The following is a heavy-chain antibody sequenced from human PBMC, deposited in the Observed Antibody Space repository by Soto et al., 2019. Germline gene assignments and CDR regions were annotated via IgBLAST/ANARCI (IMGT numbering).Heavy chain of an antibody. Sequence: SETLSLTCTVSGGSISSSSYYWGWIRQPPGKGLEWIGSIYYSGSTYYNPSLKSRVTISVDTSKNQFSLKLSSVTAADTAVYYCARHDLGATSYYYYYYGMDVWGQGTTVTVSS. CDR1: GGSISSSSYY. CDR2: IYYSGST. V-gene: IGHV4-39*01. J-gene: IGHJ6*02. D-gene: IGHD1-26*01. CDR3: ARHDLGATSYYYYYYGMDV.